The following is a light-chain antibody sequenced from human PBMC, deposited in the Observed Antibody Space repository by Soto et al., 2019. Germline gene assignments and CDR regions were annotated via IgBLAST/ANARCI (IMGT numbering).Light chain of an antibody. J-gene: IGKJ5*01. CDR2: GAS. CDR3: QQANSVPLT. CDR1: QGISRW. V-gene: IGKV1-12*01. Sequence: DIQMTQSPSFVSASVGDRVTITCRARQGISRWLAWYQQRPGKAPELLIYGASSLQSGVPTRFSGSGSGTDVTLTISSLQPEDFATYYCQQANSVPLTFGQGTRLEIK.